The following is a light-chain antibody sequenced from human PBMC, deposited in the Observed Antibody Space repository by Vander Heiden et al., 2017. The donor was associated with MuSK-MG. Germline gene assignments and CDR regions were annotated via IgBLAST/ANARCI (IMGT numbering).Light chain of an antibody. V-gene: IGKV3-20*01. Sequence: VLTQSPGTLSLSPGERATLSCRASQSVTSGSLALYQHKPGQAPRLLIYDAFTRATGIPARFRGSGSGTDFTLTISSLEPEDFATYYCQQDCDSPQTFGQGTRVEVK. CDR2: DAF. J-gene: IGKJ1*01. CDR1: QSVTSGS. CDR3: QQDCDSPQT.